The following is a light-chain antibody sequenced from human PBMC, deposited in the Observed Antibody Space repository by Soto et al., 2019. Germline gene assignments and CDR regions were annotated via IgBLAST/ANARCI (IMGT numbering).Light chain of an antibody. CDR3: QQRTNWPPT. CDR1: QSVNSN. CDR2: EAS. Sequence: EIVLTQSPATLSLSPGERATLSCRASQSVNSNLAWYQQRPGQAPRLLLYEASNRATGIPARFSGSGSGTDFTLTISDLEPEDSAVYYCQQRTNWPPTFGGGTKVEMK. J-gene: IGKJ4*01. V-gene: IGKV3-11*01.